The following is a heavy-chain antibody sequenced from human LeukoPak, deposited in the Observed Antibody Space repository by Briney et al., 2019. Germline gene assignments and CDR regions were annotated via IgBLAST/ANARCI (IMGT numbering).Heavy chain of an antibody. CDR3: ARHGSGDYYFDY. CDR2: IYPGDSDT. V-gene: IGHV5-51*01. J-gene: IGHJ4*02. CDR1: GYSFTRYW. D-gene: IGHD4-17*01. Sequence: GESLKIFCKGTGYSFTRYWIGWVRQMPGKGLXXXXIIYPGDSDTRYSPSFQGQVTISADKSISTAYLQWSSLKASDTAMYYCARHGSGDYYFDYWGQGTLVTVSS.